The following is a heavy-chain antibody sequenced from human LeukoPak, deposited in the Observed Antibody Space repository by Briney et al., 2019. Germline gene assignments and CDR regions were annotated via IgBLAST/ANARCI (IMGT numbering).Heavy chain of an antibody. CDR3: ARGHRAQHDFWSGVFFDY. J-gene: IGHJ4*02. CDR2: IYTSGTT. V-gene: IGHV4-61*02. D-gene: IGHD3-3*01. Sequence: PSQXLSLTCTVSGGSISSGSYYWGWGRQPAGRGLEWIGRIYTSGTTNYIPSLKSRVTISVDPSKNQFSLKLSSVTAADTAVYYCARGHRAQHDFWSGVFFDYWGQGTLVTVSS. CDR1: GGSISSGSYY.